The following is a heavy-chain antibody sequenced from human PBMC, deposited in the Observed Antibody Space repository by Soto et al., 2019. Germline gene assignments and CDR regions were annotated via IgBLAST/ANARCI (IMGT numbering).Heavy chain of an antibody. D-gene: IGHD4-4*01. CDR2: IIPIFGTA. CDR3: ARDTPLQYHYYYYGMDV. V-gene: IGHV1-69*12. Sequence: QVQLVQSGAEVKKPGSSVKVSCKASGGTFSSYAISWVRQAPGQGLEWMGGIIPIFGTANYAQKFQGRVTITADESTSTAYMELSRLRSEDTAVYYCARDTPLQYHYYYYGMDVWGQGTTVTVSS. CDR1: GGTFSSYA. J-gene: IGHJ6*02.